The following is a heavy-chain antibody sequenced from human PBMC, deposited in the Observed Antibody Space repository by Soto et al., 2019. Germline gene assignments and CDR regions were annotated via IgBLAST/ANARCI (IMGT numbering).Heavy chain of an antibody. CDR1: GGTFSRYT. J-gene: IGHJ4*02. CDR3: ARDGTLYDSSAYYYLY. CDR2: ITPMFGTP. Sequence: SVKVSCKASGGTFSRYTITWVRQAPGQGLEWMGGITPMFGTPNYAQKFQGRVTITADESTSTAYMELSSLRSEDTAMYYCARDGTLYDSSAYYYLYWGQGTLVTAPQ. V-gene: IGHV1-69*13. D-gene: IGHD3-22*01.